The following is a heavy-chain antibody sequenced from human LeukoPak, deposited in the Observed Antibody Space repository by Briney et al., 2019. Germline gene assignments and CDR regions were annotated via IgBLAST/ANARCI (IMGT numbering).Heavy chain of an antibody. J-gene: IGHJ4*02. CDR1: GGSISSSSYS. D-gene: IGHD6-6*01. V-gene: IGHV4-39*01. CDR3: ASPFAARPNDY. Sequence: SETLSLTCTVSGGSISSSSYSWGWIRQPPGKGLEWIGSIYYSGSTYYNPSLKSRVTISVDTSKNQFSLKLSSVTAADTAVYYCASPFAARPNDYWGQGTLVTVFS. CDR2: IYYSGST.